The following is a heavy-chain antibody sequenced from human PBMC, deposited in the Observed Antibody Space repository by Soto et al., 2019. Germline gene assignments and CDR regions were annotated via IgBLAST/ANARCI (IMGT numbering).Heavy chain of an antibody. V-gene: IGHV4-59*12. CDR2: IYYSGST. CDR1: GGSISSYY. J-gene: IGHJ6*02. Sequence: SETLSLTCTVPGGSISSYYWSWIRQPPGKGLEWIGYIYYSGSTNYNPSLKSRVTISVDTSKNQFSLKLSSVTAADTAVYYCARDSLYGSGSYYYGMDVWGQGTTVTVSS. D-gene: IGHD3-10*01. CDR3: ARDSLYGSGSYYYGMDV.